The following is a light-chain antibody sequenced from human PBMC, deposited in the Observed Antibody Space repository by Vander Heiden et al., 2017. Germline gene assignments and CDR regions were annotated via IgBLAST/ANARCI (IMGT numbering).Light chain of an antibody. J-gene: IGKJ4*01. CDR1: QSISSY. Sequence: DIQMTQSPSSLSASVGDRVTITCRASQSISSYLNWYQQKPGKAPKLLIYAASSLQSGVPSRFSGSGSGTDFTLTISRLQPEDFATYYCQRCDSTPLTFGGGTKVEIK. CDR3: QRCDSTPLT. V-gene: IGKV1-39*01. CDR2: AAS.